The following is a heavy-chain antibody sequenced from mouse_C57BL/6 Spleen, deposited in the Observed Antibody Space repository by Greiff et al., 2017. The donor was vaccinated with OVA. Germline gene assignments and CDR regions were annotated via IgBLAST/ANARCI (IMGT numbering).Heavy chain of an antibody. D-gene: IGHD1-1*01. CDR3: ARGGTVVAHFDY. CDR1: GYSITSGYY. CDR2: ISYDGSN. J-gene: IGHJ2*01. Sequence: DVQLVESGPGLVKPSQSLSLTCSVTGYSITSGYYWNWIRQFPGNKLEWMGYISYDGSNNYNPSLKNRISITRDTSKNQFFLKLNSVTTEDTATYYCARGGTVVAHFDYWGQGTTLTVSS. V-gene: IGHV3-6*01.